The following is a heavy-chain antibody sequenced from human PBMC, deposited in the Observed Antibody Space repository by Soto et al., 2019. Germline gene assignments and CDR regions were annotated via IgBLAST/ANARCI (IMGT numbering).Heavy chain of an antibody. CDR1: GFTFSSYA. V-gene: IGHV3-30-3*01. J-gene: IGHJ5*02. CDR2: ISYDGSNK. CDR3: ARDQWELVSQVAGLNNWFDP. D-gene: IGHD1-26*01. Sequence: QVQLVESGGGVVQPGRSLRLSCAASGFTFSSYAMHWARQAPGKGLEWVAVISYDGSNKYYADSVKGRFTISRDNSKNTLYLQMNSLRAEDTAVYYCARDQWELVSQVAGLNNWFDPWGQGTLVTVSS.